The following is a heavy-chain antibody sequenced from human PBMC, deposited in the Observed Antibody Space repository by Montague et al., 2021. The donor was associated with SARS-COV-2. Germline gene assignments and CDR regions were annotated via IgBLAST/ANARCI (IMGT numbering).Heavy chain of an antibody. Sequence: SETLSLTCTVSGGSISSSSYYWGWICQPPGKGLEWIGSIYYSGSTYYNPSLKSRVTISVDTSKNQFSLKLSSVTAADTAVYYCARQSPVTMIVVVISGRFDYWGQGTLVTVSS. CDR3: ARQSPVTMIVVVISGRFDY. D-gene: IGHD3-22*01. CDR2: IYYSGST. V-gene: IGHV4-39*01. J-gene: IGHJ4*02. CDR1: GGSISSSSYY.